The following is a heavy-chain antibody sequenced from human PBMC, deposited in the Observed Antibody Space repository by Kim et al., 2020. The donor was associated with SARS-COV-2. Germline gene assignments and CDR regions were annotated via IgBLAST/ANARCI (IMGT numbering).Heavy chain of an antibody. V-gene: IGHV3-23*01. Sequence: GRSLRLSCAASGFTFSSYAMSWVRQAPGKGLEWVSAISGSGGSTYYADSVKGRFTISRDNSKNTLYLQMNSLRAEDTAVYYCAKVLKRVDILTGYYLAGYYYYGMDVWGQGTTVTVSS. J-gene: IGHJ6*02. D-gene: IGHD3-9*01. CDR2: ISGSGGST. CDR3: AKVLKRVDILTGYYLAGYYYYGMDV. CDR1: GFTFSSYA.